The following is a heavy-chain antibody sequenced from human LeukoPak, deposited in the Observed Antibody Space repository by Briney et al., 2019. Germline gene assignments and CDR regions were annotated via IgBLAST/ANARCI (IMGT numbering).Heavy chain of an antibody. D-gene: IGHD2-15*01. CDR3: ARELYCSGGSCYSFLDY. J-gene: IGHJ4*02. CDR1: GGSISSYY. V-gene: IGHV4-59*01. Sequence: SETLSFTCTVSGGSISSYYWSWIRQPPGKGLEWIGYIYYSGSTNYNPSLKSRVTISVDTSKNQFSLKLSSVTAADTAVYYCARELYCSGGSCYSFLDYWGQGTLVTVSS. CDR2: IYYSGST.